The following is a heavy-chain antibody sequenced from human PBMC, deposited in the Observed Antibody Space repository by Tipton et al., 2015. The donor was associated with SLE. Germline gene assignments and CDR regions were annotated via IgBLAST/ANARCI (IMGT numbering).Heavy chain of an antibody. CDR3: ARDAYGMDV. V-gene: IGHV4-39*07. Sequence: TLSLTCTVSGGFISGSNYYWDWIRQPPGKGPEWIGRITNNGNTYYNPSLKSRVTISVDMSMNQFSLKLSSVTAADTAVYYCARDAYGMDVWGQGTTVTVSS. CDR1: GGFISGSNYY. CDR2: ITNNGNT. J-gene: IGHJ6*02.